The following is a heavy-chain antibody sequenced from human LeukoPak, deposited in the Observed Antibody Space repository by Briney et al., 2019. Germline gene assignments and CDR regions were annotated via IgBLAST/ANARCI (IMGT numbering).Heavy chain of an antibody. CDR1: GFTFSSYA. J-gene: IGHJ4*02. D-gene: IGHD3-22*01. CDR2: ISGSGGST. CDR3: AKDYSPYYYDSSGYYRYDYFDY. Sequence: GGSLRLSCAASGFTFSSYAMSWVRQAPGKGLEWVSAISGSGGSTYYADSVKGRFTISRDNSKNTLYLQMNSLRAEDTAVYYCAKDYSPYYYDSSGYYRYDYFDYWGQGTLVTVSS. V-gene: IGHV3-23*01.